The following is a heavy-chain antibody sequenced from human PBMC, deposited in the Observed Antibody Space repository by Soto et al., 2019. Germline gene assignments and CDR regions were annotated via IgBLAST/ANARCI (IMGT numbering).Heavy chain of an antibody. CDR1: GFTFSSFE. Sequence: GGSLRLSCVGSGFTFSSFEMNWVRQTPGKGLEWLSYIGRSGETIYYADSVKGRFTISRDNAKSSLFLQITGLRDEDTGIYYCARDSRGGAARRPTFYYWGRGTLVTVSS. CDR3: ARDSRGGAARRPTFYY. J-gene: IGHJ4*02. CDR2: IGRSGETI. V-gene: IGHV3-48*03. D-gene: IGHD6-6*01.